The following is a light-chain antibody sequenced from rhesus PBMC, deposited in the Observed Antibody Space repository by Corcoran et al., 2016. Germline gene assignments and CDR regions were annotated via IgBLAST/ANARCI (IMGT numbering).Light chain of an antibody. CDR1: ENVNNY. V-gene: IGKV1-74*01. J-gene: IGKJ2*01. CDR3: QHNYVTPYS. CDR2: TAS. Sequence: DIQMTQSPSSLSASVGDRVTITCRASENVNNYLNWYQQKPGKAPKLLIYTASTLQSGVPSRFSGSGSGTDYTFTISSLQSEDVATYYCQHNYVTPYSFGQGTKVEIK.